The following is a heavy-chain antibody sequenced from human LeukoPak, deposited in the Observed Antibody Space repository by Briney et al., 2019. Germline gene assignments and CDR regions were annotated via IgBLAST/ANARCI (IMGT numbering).Heavy chain of an antibody. Sequence: KPSETLSLTCTVSGGSISSSSHYWGWIRQSPGKGLEWIGSIYYSGRTYYNPSLKSRVTISGDTSKNQFSLKLTSVTAADTAVYYCASLINYYGSRNYYNGYYFDYWGQGTLVTVSS. CDR1: GGSISSSSHY. V-gene: IGHV4-39*01. J-gene: IGHJ4*02. CDR2: IYYSGRT. D-gene: IGHD3-10*01. CDR3: ASLINYYGSRNYYNGYYFDY.